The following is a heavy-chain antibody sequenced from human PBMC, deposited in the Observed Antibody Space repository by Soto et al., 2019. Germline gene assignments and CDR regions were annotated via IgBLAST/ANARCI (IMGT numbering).Heavy chain of an antibody. J-gene: IGHJ4*02. Sequence: VASGKVSCKASGYTFTSYDINWVRQATGQGLEWMGWMNPNSGNTGYAQKFQGRVTMTRNTSISTAYMELSSLRSEDTAVYYCARGLFRGGKLLYYWGQGTLVTVSS. CDR3: ARGLFRGGKLLYY. CDR2: MNPNSGNT. CDR1: GYTFTSYD. D-gene: IGHD2-2*01. V-gene: IGHV1-8*01.